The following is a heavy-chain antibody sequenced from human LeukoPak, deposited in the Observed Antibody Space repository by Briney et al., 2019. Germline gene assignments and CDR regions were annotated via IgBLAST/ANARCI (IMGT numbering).Heavy chain of an antibody. D-gene: IGHD3-16*01. J-gene: IGHJ6*03. V-gene: IGHV4-38-2*01. Sequence: SETLSLTCAVSGYSISSGYYLGWIRQPPGKGLEWIGSIYHSGSTYYNPSLKSRVTISVDTSKNQFSLKLSSVTAADTAVYYCARVGGVGYYYYMDVWGKGTTVTVSS. CDR3: ARVGGVGYYYYMDV. CDR2: IYHSGST. CDR1: GYSISSGYY.